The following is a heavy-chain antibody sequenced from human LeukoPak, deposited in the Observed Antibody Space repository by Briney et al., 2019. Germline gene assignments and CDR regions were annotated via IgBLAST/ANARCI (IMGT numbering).Heavy chain of an antibody. D-gene: IGHD2-2*01. J-gene: IGHJ4*02. Sequence: PGGSLRLSCAASGFTFSSYAMSWVRQAPGKGLEWVSAISGSGGSTYYADSVKGRFTISRDNSKNTLYLQMNSLRAEDTAVYYCAKDLSIVVVPAAFAYWGQGTLVTVSS. V-gene: IGHV3-23*01. CDR2: ISGSGGST. CDR3: AKDLSIVVVPAAFAY. CDR1: GFTFSSYA.